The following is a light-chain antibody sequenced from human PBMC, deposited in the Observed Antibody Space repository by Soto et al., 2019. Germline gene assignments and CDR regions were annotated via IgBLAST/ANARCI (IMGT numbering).Light chain of an antibody. V-gene: IGLV2-14*03. CDR1: SSDVGGYNY. J-gene: IGLJ1*01. CDR3: CSYTSSGTYV. CDR2: GVT. Sequence: HSALTQPASVSGSPGQSIAISCTGTSSDVGGYNYVSWYQQHPGKAPKLIIYGVTNRPSGVSDRFSGSKSGNTASLTISGLQAEDETDYYCCSYTSSGTYVFGTGTKVTVL.